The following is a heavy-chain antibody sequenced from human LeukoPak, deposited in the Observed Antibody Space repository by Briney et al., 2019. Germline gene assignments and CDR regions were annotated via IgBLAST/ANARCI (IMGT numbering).Heavy chain of an antibody. D-gene: IGHD5-24*01. Sequence: GGSLRLSCAASGFTFSSYWMHWVCQAPGKGLVWVSRINSDGSSTSYADSVKGRFTISRDNAKNTLYLQMNSLRAEDTAVYYCAREDGYNSYFDYWGQGTLVTVSS. V-gene: IGHV3-74*01. CDR3: AREDGYNSYFDY. CDR2: INSDGSST. CDR1: GFTFSSYW. J-gene: IGHJ4*02.